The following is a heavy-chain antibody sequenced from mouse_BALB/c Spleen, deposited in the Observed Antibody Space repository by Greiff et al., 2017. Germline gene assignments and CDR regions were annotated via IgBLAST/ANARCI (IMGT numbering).Heavy chain of an antibody. D-gene: IGHD2-4*01. J-gene: IGHJ3*01. V-gene: IGHV3-2*02. Sequence: VQLQQSGPGLVKPSQSLSLTCTVTGYSITSDYAWNWIRQFPGNKLEWMGYISYSGSTSYNPSLKSRISITRDTSKNQFFLQLNSVTTEDTATYYCARTGDYDGFAYWGQGTLVTVSA. CDR3: ARTGDYDGFAY. CDR2: ISYSGST. CDR1: GYSITSDYA.